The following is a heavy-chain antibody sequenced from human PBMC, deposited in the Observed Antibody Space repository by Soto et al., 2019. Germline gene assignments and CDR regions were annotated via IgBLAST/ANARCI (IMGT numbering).Heavy chain of an antibody. D-gene: IGHD3-10*01. J-gene: IGHJ5*02. CDR1: GGSISSGGYY. CDR2: IYYSGST. V-gene: IGHV4-31*03. Sequence: QVQLQESGPGLVKPSQTLSLTCTVSGGSISSGGYYWSWIRQHPGKGLEWIGYIYYSGSTYYNPSLKSRVTISVDPSKHQFSLKLSSVTAADTAVYYCATQPERYCGSGSLEGWFDPWGQGTLVTVSS. CDR3: ATQPERYCGSGSLEGWFDP.